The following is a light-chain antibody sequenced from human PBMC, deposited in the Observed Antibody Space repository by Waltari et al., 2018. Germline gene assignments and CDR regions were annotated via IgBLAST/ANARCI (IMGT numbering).Light chain of an antibody. Sequence: EIVLTQSPATLTLSPGDTATLPCSASQTVRTFLPWYQQKPGQAPRLLIFDASSRATGISPKFRGSGSGTDFTLTVNNLEPEDFAVYYCQQRSSWPYTFGQGTRVDFK. CDR2: DAS. CDR1: QTVRTF. V-gene: IGKV3-11*01. CDR3: QQRSSWPYT. J-gene: IGKJ2*01.